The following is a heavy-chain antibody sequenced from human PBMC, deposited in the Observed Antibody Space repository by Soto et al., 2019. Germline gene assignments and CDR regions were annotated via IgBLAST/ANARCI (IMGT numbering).Heavy chain of an antibody. CDR1: GYTFTGYY. J-gene: IGHJ2*01. Sequence: QVQLVQSGAEVKKPGASVKVSCKASGYTFTGYYMHWVRQAPGQGLEWMGWINPNSGGTNYAQKLQGWVTMTRDTSISTAYMELSRLRSDDTAVYYSARDPGGYCSSTSCPDWYFDLWGRGTLVTVSS. CDR3: ARDPGGYCSSTSCPDWYFDL. D-gene: IGHD2-2*01. CDR2: INPNSGGT. V-gene: IGHV1-2*04.